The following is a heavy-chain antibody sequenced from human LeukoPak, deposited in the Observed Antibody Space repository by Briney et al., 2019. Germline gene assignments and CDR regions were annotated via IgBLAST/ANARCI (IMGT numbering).Heavy chain of an antibody. CDR2: MNPNSGNT. V-gene: IGHV1-8*01. CDR1: GYTFISYD. Sequence: ASVKVSCKASGYTFISYDINWVRQATGQGLEWMVWMNPNSGNTGYAQKFQGRVTMTRNTSIRTAYMELSSLRSDDTAVYYCARDVDSSGSPGFDPWGQGTLVTVSS. D-gene: IGHD6-19*01. J-gene: IGHJ5*02. CDR3: ARDVDSSGSPGFDP.